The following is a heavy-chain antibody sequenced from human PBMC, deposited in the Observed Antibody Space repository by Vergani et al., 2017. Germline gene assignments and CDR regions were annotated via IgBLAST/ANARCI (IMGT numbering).Heavy chain of an antibody. CDR2: IDHTGRP. V-gene: IGHV4-34*01. D-gene: IGHD4-11*01. CDR3: ARVNTETNGHLYYYYYMDV. Sequence: QVQLQQWGGGLLKPSETLSLTCVVNGGSFTSYHWTWIRQSPGEGLEWVCDIDHTGRPDYNPSLKSRRTMSVDKSRNQFSRTLNSVTATDTAIYFCARVNTETNGHLYYYYYMDVWGQGTAVTVS. J-gene: IGHJ6*03. CDR1: GGSFTSYH.